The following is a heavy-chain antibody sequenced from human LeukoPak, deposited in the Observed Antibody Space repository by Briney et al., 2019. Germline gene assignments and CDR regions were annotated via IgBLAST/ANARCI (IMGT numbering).Heavy chain of an antibody. J-gene: IGHJ6*02. V-gene: IGHV5-51*01. CDR2: INPCGCDT. Sequence: GESLKISCKGSGYSFTSYWIGWVRQMPGKGLEWMGIINPCGCDTRYSPSFQGQVTISADKSISTAYLQWSSLKASDTAMYYCARHHCSSTSCYRGYYYYGMDVWGQGTTVTVS. D-gene: IGHD2-2*02. CDR3: ARHHCSSTSCYRGYYYYGMDV. CDR1: GYSFTSYW.